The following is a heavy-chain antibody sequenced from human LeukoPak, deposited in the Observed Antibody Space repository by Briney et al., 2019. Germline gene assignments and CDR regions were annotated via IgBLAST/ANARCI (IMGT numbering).Heavy chain of an antibody. V-gene: IGHV4-4*07. CDR3: ASGLFGSSSWSESGYFAS. J-gene: IGHJ4*02. D-gene: IGHD6-13*01. CDR2: IFSSGGT. Sequence: PSETLSLTCTVSGGSISSFSWKWIRQTAGKGPEWIGRIFSSGGTNYNPSLNGRVTLSVDTSKNQLPLVLKSVTAADTAVYYCASGLFGSSSWSESGYFASWGLGTLVTVSS. CDR1: GGSISSFS.